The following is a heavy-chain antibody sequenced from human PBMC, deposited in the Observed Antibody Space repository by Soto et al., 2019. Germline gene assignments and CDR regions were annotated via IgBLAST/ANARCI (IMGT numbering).Heavy chain of an antibody. Sequence: SETLSLSCAVSGGSISSSNWWSWVRQPPGKGLEWIGEIYHSGSTNYNPSLKSRVTISVDKSKNQFSLKLSSVTAADTAVYYCASVRGGYYYAMDVWGQRTTVTGSS. CDR3: ASVRGGYYYAMDV. CDR2: IYHSGST. J-gene: IGHJ6*02. V-gene: IGHV4-4*02. CDR1: GGSISSSNW. D-gene: IGHD3-10*02.